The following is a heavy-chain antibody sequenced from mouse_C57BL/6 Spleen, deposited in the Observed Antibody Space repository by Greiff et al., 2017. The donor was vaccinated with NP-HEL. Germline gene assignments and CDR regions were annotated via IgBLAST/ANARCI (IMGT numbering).Heavy chain of an antibody. D-gene: IGHD2-4*01. J-gene: IGHJ3*01. CDR2: ISYDGSN. V-gene: IGHV3-6*01. CDR1: GYSITSGYY. CDR3: ARDGNYDYDPFAY. Sequence: EVQLVESGPGLVKPSQSLSLTCSVTGYSITSGYYWNWIRQFPGNKLEWMGYISYDGSNNYNPSLKNRISITRDTSKNQFFLKLNSVTTEDTATYYCARDGNYDYDPFAYWGQGTLVTVSA.